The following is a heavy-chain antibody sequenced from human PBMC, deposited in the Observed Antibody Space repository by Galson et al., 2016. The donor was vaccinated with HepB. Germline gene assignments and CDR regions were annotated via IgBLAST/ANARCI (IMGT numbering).Heavy chain of an antibody. Sequence: SLRLSCAASGFPFSGYSMTWVRQAPGKGLEWVAAIVGSGGDTDYAGSVEGRFTISRDNSKNTLCLQMNSLRAEDTAVYYCAKRAYISSGWFDFWGQGTVVTVSS. CDR1: GFPFSGYS. V-gene: IGHV3-23*01. D-gene: IGHD6-19*01. J-gene: IGHJ5*01. CDR3: AKRAYISSGWFDF. CDR2: IVGSGGDT.